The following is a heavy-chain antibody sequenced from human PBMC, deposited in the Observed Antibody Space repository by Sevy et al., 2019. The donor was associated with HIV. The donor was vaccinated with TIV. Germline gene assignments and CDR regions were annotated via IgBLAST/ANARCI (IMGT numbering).Heavy chain of an antibody. Sequence: ASVKVSCKASGGTFSSYAISWVRQAPGQGLEWMAGIIPIFGTANYAQKFQGRVTITADESTSTAYMELSSLRSEDTAVYYCARGASVLVSITFGGVIDYYFDYWGQGTLVTVSS. CDR2: IIPIFGTA. D-gene: IGHD3-16*02. V-gene: IGHV1-69*01. CDR3: ARGASVLVSITFGGVIDYYFDY. J-gene: IGHJ4*02. CDR1: GGTFSSYA.